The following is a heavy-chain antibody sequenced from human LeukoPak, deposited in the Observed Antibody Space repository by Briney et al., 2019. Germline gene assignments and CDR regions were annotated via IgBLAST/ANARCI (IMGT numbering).Heavy chain of an antibody. CDR1: GFTFRSHA. Sequence: GGSLRLSCVGSGFTFRSHAMSWVRQAPEKGLEFVSGIYENGGTTYYADSVKGRFSISRDYSKNTLYLQMDSLRGEDTAVYYCAKDFRIGYSAHFDYWGQGALVTVSS. J-gene: IGHJ4*02. CDR2: IYENGGTT. CDR3: AKDFRIGYSAHFDY. V-gene: IGHV3-23*01. D-gene: IGHD2-21*01.